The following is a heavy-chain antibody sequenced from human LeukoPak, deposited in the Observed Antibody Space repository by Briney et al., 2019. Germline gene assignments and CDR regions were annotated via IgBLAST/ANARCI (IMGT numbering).Heavy chain of an antibody. Sequence: GGSLRLSCAASGFNFANHAMSWVRQTAGKGLEWVSAISGGGDITYYADSVKGRFTISRDNSKDTLFLQMHSLRPGDTAVYYCVREDAPATANYWGQGTLVTISS. V-gene: IGHV3-23*01. J-gene: IGHJ4*02. D-gene: IGHD2-21*02. CDR1: GFNFANHA. CDR3: VREDAPATANY. CDR2: ISGGGDIT.